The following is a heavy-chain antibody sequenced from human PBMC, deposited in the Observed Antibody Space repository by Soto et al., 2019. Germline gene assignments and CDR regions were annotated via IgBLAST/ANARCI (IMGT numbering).Heavy chain of an antibody. J-gene: IGHJ6*02. CDR3: ARDVHYGSGSYYNGPYGMDV. CDR2: IYYSGST. CDR1: SGSISSYY. D-gene: IGHD3-10*01. V-gene: IGHV4-59*01. Sequence: PSETLSLTCTVSSGSISSYYWSWIRQPPGKGLEWIGYIYYSGSTNYNPSLKSRVTISVDTSKNQFSLKLSSVTAADTAVYYCARDVHYGSGSYYNGPYGMDVWGQGTTVTVS.